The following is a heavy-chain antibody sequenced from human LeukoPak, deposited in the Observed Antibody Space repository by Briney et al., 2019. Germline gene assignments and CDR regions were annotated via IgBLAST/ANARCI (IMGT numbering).Heavy chain of an antibody. CDR2: IYHSGST. Sequence: RTSETLSLTCAVSGGSISSSNWWSWVRQPPGKGLEWIGEIYHSGSTNYNPSFKSRVTISVDKSKNQFSLKLSSVTAADTAVYYCARATNYDTPLDYWGQGTLVTVSS. J-gene: IGHJ4*02. D-gene: IGHD3-9*01. CDR1: GGSISSSNW. CDR3: ARATNYDTPLDY. V-gene: IGHV4-4*02.